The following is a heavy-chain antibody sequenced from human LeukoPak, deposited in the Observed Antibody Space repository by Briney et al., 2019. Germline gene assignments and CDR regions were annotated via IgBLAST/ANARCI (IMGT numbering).Heavy chain of an antibody. V-gene: IGHV4-38-2*02. CDR3: ARVGGYYSLDY. D-gene: IGHD3-22*01. Sequence: SETLSLTCTVSGYSISSGYYWGWIQQPPGKGLEWIGSIYHSGSTYYNPSLKSRVTISVDTSKNQFSLKLSSVTAADTAVYYCARVGGYYSLDYWGQGTLVTVSS. CDR2: IYHSGST. J-gene: IGHJ4*02. CDR1: GYSISSGYY.